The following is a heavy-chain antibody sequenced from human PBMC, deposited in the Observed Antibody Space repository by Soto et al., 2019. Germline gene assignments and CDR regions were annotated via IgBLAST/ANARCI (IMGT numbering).Heavy chain of an antibody. Sequence: QVQLQESGPGLVKPSDTLSLTCAVSSTSISGDYWWGWIRQTPGKGLEWIGYISSGGATHYNPSLGSRLTMSVDTSRSQFSLKLSSVTAVDAALYYCTRKTGGYYFFEYWGRGTLVTVSS. CDR3: TRKTGGYYFFEY. CDR2: ISSGGAT. CDR1: STSISGDYW. J-gene: IGHJ4*02. D-gene: IGHD2-8*02. V-gene: IGHV4-28*01.